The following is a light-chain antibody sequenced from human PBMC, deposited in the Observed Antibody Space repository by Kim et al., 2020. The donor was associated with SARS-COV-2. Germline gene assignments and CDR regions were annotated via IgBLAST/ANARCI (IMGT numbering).Light chain of an antibody. J-gene: IGLJ2*01. V-gene: IGLV4-69*01. CDR2: LNSDGSH. Sequence: ASVNLTCSLSSGHSSYAIAWHQQQPEKGPRYLMKLNSDGSHSKGDGIPDRFSGSSSGAERYLTISSLQSEDEADYYCQTWDTGIRVFGGGTQLTVL. CDR1: SGHSSYA. CDR3: QTWDTGIRV.